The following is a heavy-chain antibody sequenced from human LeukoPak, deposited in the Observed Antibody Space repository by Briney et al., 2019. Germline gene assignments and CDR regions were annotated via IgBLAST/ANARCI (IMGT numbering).Heavy chain of an antibody. CDR3: ARVISSWYLIDY. CDR2: IYSGGST. CDR1: GFTVSSNY. D-gene: IGHD6-13*01. V-gene: IGHV3-53*01. J-gene: IGHJ4*02. Sequence: GRSLRPSCAASGFTVSSNYMSWVRQAPGKGLEWVSVIYSGGSTYYADSVKGRFTISRDNSKNTLYLQMNSLRAEDTAVYYCARVISSWYLIDYWGQGTLVTVSS.